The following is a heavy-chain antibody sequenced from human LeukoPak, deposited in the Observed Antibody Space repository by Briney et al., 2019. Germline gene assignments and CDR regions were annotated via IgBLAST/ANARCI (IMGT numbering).Heavy chain of an antibody. V-gene: IGHV3-48*03. J-gene: IGHJ6*03. CDR3: ARYPYCGGDCYSDSMLYYYYYYMDV. D-gene: IGHD2-21*02. Sequence: GGSLRLSCAASGFTFSSYEMNWVRQAPGKGLEWVSYISSSGSTIYYADSVKGRFTISRDNAKNSLYLQMNSLRAEDTAVYYCARYPYCGGDCYSDSMLYYYYYYMDVWGKGTTVTISS. CDR1: GFTFSSYE. CDR2: ISSSGSTI.